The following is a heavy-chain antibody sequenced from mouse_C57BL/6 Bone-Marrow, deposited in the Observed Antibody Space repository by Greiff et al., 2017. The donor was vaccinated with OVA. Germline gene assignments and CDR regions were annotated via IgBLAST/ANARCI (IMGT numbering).Heavy chain of an antibody. Sequence: DVHLVESGGGLVKPGGSLKLSCAASGFTFSDYGMHWVRQAPEKGLEWVAYICSGSSTIYYADTVKGRFTFSRDKAKNTLFLQMTSLRSEDTASEYCATYVWYCDVWGTGTTVTVSA. CDR1: GFTFSDYG. D-gene: IGHD2-12*01. J-gene: IGHJ1*03. CDR2: ICSGSSTI. V-gene: IGHV5-17*01. CDR3: ATYVWYCDV.